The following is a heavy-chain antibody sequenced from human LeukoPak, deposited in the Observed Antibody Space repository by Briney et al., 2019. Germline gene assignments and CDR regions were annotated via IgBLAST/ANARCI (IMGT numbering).Heavy chain of an antibody. J-gene: IGHJ4*02. D-gene: IGHD6-6*01. CDR2: IYYSGST. V-gene: IGHV4-59*01. CDR3: ARARPSPLYFDY. CDR1: GGSPSSYY. Sequence: SETLSLTCTVSGGSPSSYYWSWIRQPPGKGLEWIGYIYYSGSTNYNPSLTSRVAISVDTSKNQFSLKLSSVTAADTAVYYCARARPSPLYFDYWGQGTLVTVSS.